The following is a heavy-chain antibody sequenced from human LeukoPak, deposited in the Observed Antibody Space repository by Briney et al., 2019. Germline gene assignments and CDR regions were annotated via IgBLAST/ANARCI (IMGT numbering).Heavy chain of an antibody. V-gene: IGHV3-23*01. J-gene: IGHJ4*02. CDR2: ISGSGGST. CDR3: AKGHRYSGSYYGY. CDR1: GFTFSSYA. D-gene: IGHD1-26*01. Sequence: PGGSLRLSCAASGFTFSSYAMSWVRQAPGKGLEWVSAISGSGGSTYYADSVRGRFTISRDNSKNTLYLQMNSLRAEDTAVYYCAKGHRYSGSYYGYWGQGTLVTVSS.